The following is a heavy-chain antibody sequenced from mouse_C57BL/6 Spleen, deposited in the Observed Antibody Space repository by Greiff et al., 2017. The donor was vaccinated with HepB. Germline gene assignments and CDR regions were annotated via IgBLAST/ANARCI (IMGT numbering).Heavy chain of an antibody. CDR3: ARASPYGYPFDY. J-gene: IGHJ2*01. V-gene: IGHV5-16*01. CDR2: INYDGSST. Sequence: EVKVVESEGGLVQPGSSMKLSCTASGFTFSDYYMAWVRQVPEKGLEWVANINYDGSSTYYLDSLKSRFIISRDNAKNILYLQMSSLKSEDTATYYCARASPYGYPFDYWGQGTTLTVSS. D-gene: IGHD2-2*01. CDR1: GFTFSDYY.